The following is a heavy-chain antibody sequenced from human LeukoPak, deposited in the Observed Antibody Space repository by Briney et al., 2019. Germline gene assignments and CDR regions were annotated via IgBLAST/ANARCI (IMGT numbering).Heavy chain of an antibody. CDR1: GGSISSGGYY. J-gene: IGHJ2*01. Sequence: PSETLSLTCTVSGGSISSGGYYWSWIRQPPGKGLEWIGYIYHSGSTYYNPSLKSRVTISVDRSKNQFSLKLSSVTAADTAVYYCAAALWFGELLFFDLWGRGTLVTVSS. V-gene: IGHV4-30-2*01. D-gene: IGHD3-10*01. CDR3: AAALWFGELLFFDL. CDR2: IYHSGST.